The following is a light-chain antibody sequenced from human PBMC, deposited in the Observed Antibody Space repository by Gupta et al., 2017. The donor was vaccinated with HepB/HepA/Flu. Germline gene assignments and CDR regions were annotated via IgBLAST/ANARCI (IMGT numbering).Light chain of an antibody. CDR3: QQSYSLVPT. Sequence: DIQMTQSPSSLSASVGDRVTITCRASQNIDNYLNWYQQKPGKAPNLLIFAASVLHRGVPSRFSGSGSGTDFTLTVSNLQPEDFAVYYCQQSYSLVPTFGQGTKVEVK. CDR1: QNIDNY. J-gene: IGKJ1*01. CDR2: AAS. V-gene: IGKV1-39*01.